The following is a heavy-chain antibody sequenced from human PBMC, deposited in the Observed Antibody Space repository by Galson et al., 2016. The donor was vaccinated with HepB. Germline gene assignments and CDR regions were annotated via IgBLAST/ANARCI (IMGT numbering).Heavy chain of an antibody. Sequence: SLRLSCAVSGSTFMNVWMSWVRQAPGKGLEWVARSRSKRDAETTDYVAAVRGRFTISRDDSEKKVELQMNSLKSEDTAVYHCATGGPLGSYFDNWGQGTLVTVSS. V-gene: IGHV3-15*05. CDR2: SRSKRDAETT. J-gene: IGHJ4*02. D-gene: IGHD1-26*01. CDR1: GSTFMNVW. CDR3: ATGGPLGSYFDN.